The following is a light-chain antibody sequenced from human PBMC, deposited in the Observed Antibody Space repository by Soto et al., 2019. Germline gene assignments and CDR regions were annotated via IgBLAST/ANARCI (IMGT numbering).Light chain of an antibody. CDR1: QGISSW. CDR3: RRANSFPVT. CDR2: TAS. J-gene: IGKJ4*01. Sequence: DIQMTQSPSSVSASVGDRVTITCRASQGISSWLAWYLQKPGKAPNLLIYTASSLQSGVPSRFSRSESVTDFTLTIRSIQREDFSTYYRRRANSFPVTFGGGTKLEIK. V-gene: IGKV1-12*01.